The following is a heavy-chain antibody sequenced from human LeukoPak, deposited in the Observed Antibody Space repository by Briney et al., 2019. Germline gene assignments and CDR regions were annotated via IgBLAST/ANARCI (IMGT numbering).Heavy chain of an antibody. J-gene: IGHJ3*02. D-gene: IGHD1-7*01. V-gene: IGHV4-34*01. CDR2: INHSGST. CDR3: ARAETNRTPFDRITGTKRGDAFDI. Sequence: PSETLSLTCAVYGGSFSGYYWSWIRQPPGKELEWIGEINHSGSTNYNPSLKSRVTISVDTSKNQFSLKLSSVTAADTAVYYCARAETNRTPFDRITGTKRGDAFDIWGQGTMVTVSS. CDR1: GGSFSGYY.